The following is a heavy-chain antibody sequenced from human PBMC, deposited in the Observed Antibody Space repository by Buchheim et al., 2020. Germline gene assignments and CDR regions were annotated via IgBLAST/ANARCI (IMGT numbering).Heavy chain of an antibody. Sequence: QVQLQESGPGLVKPSETLSLTCTVSGGFISNYFWSWIRQPPGKGLDWIGYIYYSGITNSNPSLTSRVTISVDTSKNQFSLKLSSVTAADTAVYYCARDSYYYDSSGYYEWNYYYYGMDVWGQGTT. V-gene: IGHV4-59*01. CDR3: ARDSYYYDSSGYYEWNYYYYGMDV. J-gene: IGHJ6*02. CDR1: GGFISNYF. D-gene: IGHD3-22*01. CDR2: IYYSGIT.